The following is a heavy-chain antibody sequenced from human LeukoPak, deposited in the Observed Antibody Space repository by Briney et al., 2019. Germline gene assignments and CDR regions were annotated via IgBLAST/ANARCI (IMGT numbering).Heavy chain of an antibody. J-gene: IGHJ4*02. V-gene: IGHV3-7*01. CDR3: ARGPRRDYFDY. CDR2: IKQDGSEK. CDR1: GFTFSSYW. Sequence: GGSLRLSCAASGFTFSSYWISWVRQAPGKGLEWVANIKQDGSEKYYVDSVKGRFTISRDNAKNSLYLQMNSLRAEDTAVYYCARGPRRDYFDYWGQGTLVTVSS.